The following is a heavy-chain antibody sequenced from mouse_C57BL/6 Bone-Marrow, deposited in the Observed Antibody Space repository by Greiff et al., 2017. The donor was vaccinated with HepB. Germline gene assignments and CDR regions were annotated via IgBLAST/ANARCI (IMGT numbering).Heavy chain of an antibody. V-gene: IGHV1-81*01. CDR2: IYPRSGNT. Sequence: QVQLQHSGAELARPGASVKLSCKASGYTFTSYGISWVKQRTGQGLEWIGEIYPRSGNTYYNEKFKGKATLTADKSSSTAYMELRSLTSEDSAVYFCARQGSPRYFDYWGQGTTLTVSS. CDR1: GYTFTSYG. J-gene: IGHJ2*01. CDR3: ARQGSPRYFDY.